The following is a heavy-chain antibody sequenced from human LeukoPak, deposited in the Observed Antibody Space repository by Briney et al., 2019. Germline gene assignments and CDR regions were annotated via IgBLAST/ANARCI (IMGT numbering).Heavy chain of an antibody. CDR1: GYTFTSYG. CDR2: ISAYNGNT. V-gene: IGHV1-18*01. J-gene: IGHJ5*02. D-gene: IGHD4-17*01. CDR3: ARRDDYGDLNWFDP. Sequence: GASVEVSCKASGYTFTSYGISWVRQAPGQGLEWMGWISAYNGNTNYAQKLQGRVTMTTDTSTSTAYMELRSLRSDDTAVYYCARRDDYGDLNWFDPWGQGTLVTVSS.